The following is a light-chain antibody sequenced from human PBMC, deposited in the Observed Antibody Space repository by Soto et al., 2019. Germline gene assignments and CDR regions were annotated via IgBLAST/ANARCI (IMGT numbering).Light chain of an antibody. Sequence: IQMTQSPSSVSASVGDRVTITCRASQDIRTWLAWYQQKPGNAPKLLIYVVSSLQSGVPSRFSGSGSGTDFTLTISSLQPEDFATYYCQQANSFPRTFGQGTKVDIK. CDR2: VVS. J-gene: IGKJ1*01. V-gene: IGKV1-12*01. CDR3: QQANSFPRT. CDR1: QDIRTW.